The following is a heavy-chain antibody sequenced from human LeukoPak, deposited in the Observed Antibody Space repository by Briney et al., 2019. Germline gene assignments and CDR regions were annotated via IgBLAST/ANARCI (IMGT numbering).Heavy chain of an antibody. CDR1: GFTFSSYG. D-gene: IGHD3-10*01. CDR3: ARVYGPPLPLRGLLDY. Sequence: QTGGSLRLSCAASGFTFSSYGMHWVRQAPGKGLEWVAVIWYDGSNKYYADSVKGRFTISRDNSKNTLYLQMNSLRAEDTAVYYGARVYGPPLPLRGLLDYGGRGPRVTVSS. CDR2: IWYDGSNK. V-gene: IGHV3-33*01. J-gene: IGHJ4*02.